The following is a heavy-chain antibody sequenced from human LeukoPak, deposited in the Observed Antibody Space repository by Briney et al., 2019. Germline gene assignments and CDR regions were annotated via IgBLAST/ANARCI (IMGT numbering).Heavy chain of an antibody. D-gene: IGHD3-10*01. J-gene: IGHJ6*02. V-gene: IGHV1-18*01. CDR2: ISAYNGNT. CDR3: ARLLEYYYGSGSYAPSYGMDV. Sequence: GASVKVSCKASGYTFTSYGISWVRQAPGQGLEWMGWISAYNGNTNYAQKLQGRVTMTTDTSTSTAYMELRSLRSDDTAVYYCARLLEYYYGSGSYAPSYGMDVWGQGTTVTVSS. CDR1: GYTFTSYG.